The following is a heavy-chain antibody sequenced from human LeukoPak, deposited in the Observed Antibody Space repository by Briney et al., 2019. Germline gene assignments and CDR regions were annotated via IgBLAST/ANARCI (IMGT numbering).Heavy chain of an antibody. CDR1: GLKFADYD. V-gene: IGHV3-49*03. D-gene: IGHD5-24*01. CDR3: SRSTWRYTMDV. Sequence: GGSLRLSCSVSGLKFADYDMSWLRQAPGKGLEWVGFIRNTVYGGTIKYAAAVKGRFTISRDDSKSIAYLQMNSLQSEDTAVYFCSRSTWRYTMDVWGQGATVTVSS. J-gene: IGHJ6*02. CDR2: IRNTVYGGTI.